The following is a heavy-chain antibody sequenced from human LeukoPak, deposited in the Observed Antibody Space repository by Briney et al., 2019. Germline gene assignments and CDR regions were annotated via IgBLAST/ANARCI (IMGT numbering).Heavy chain of an antibody. CDR1: GYAFTSYG. CDR3: ARAQHLYYYDSSGYYYDY. Sequence: GASVKVSCKASGYAFTSYGISWVRQAPGQGLEWMGWINPNSGGTNYAQKFQGRVTMTRDTSISTAYMELSRLRSDDTAVYYCARAQHLYYYDSSGYYYDYWGQGTLVTVSS. J-gene: IGHJ4*02. V-gene: IGHV1-2*02. CDR2: INPNSGGT. D-gene: IGHD3-22*01.